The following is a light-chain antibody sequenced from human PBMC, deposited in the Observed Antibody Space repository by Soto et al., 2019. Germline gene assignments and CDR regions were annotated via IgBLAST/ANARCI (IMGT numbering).Light chain of an antibody. J-gene: IGLJ1*01. V-gene: IGLV2-14*01. CDR1: SSDSGAYDY. CDR3: FSLTTTTTHV. CDR2: EVN. Sequence: QSGLTQPASLSGSPGQSISISCTGTSSDSGAYDYVSWFQQHPGKAPKLMISEVNNRPSGVSNRFSGSKSGNTAYLTISGLQVEDEAEYFCFSLTTTTTHVFGTGTNVTVL.